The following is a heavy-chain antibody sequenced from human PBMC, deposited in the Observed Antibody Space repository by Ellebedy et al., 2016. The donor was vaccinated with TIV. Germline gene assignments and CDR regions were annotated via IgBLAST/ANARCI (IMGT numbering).Heavy chain of an antibody. CDR2: IIPIFGTA. V-gene: IGHV1-69*13. CDR1: AGTFISYA. J-gene: IGHJ6*02. CDR3: ARVTGGYSSSWSVRYYYYGMDV. Sequence: SVKVSXKASAGTFISYAISWVRQAPGQGLEWMGGIIPIFGTANYAQKFQGRVTITADESTSTAYMELSSLRSEDTAVYYCARVTGGYSSSWSVRYYYYGMDVWGQGTTVTVSS. D-gene: IGHD6-13*01.